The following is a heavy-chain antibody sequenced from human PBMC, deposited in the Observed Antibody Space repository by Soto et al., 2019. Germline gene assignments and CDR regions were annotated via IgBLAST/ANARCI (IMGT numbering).Heavy chain of an antibody. D-gene: IGHD3-22*01. V-gene: IGHV3-43D*04. CDR1: GFTFDDYA. J-gene: IGHJ3*02. Sequence: GGSLRLSCAASGFTFDDYAMHWGRQAPGKGLEWVSLISWDGGSTYYADSVKGRFTISRDNSKNSLYLQMNSLRAEDTALYYCAKGAYYYDSSGFNDALDIWGQGTMVTVSS. CDR3: AKGAYYYDSSGFNDALDI. CDR2: ISWDGGST.